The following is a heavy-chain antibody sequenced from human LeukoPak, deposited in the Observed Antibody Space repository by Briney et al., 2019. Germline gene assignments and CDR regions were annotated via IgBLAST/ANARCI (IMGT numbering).Heavy chain of an antibody. J-gene: IGHJ4*02. Sequence: PSETLSLTCTVSGGSISSSRYYWGWIRQPPGKGLEWIGSIHYSGSTYYNPSLKSRLTISVDTSKNQFSLRLGSVTAADTAVYFCASLLTTMSTAYWGQGTLVTVSS. CDR3: ASLLTTMSTAY. D-gene: IGHD4-17*01. V-gene: IGHV4-39*01. CDR2: IHYSGST. CDR1: GGSISSSRYY.